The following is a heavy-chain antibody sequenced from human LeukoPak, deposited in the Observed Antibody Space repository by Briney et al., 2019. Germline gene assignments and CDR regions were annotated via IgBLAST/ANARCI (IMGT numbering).Heavy chain of an antibody. CDR1: GFTFSSYA. Sequence: GGSLRLSCAASGFTFSSYAMHWVRQAPGKGLEWVAVISYDGSNKYYADSVKGRFTISRDNSKNTLYLQMNSLRAEDTAVYYCAGEVLLSYYYYGMDVWGQGTTVTVSS. J-gene: IGHJ6*02. CDR2: ISYDGSNK. V-gene: IGHV3-30-3*01. D-gene: IGHD3-10*01. CDR3: AGEVLLSYYYYGMDV.